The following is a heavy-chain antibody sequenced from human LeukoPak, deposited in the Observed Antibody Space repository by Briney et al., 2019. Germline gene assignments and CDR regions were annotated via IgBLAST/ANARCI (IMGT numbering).Heavy chain of an antibody. CDR3: ARAPHYYSSGSYFAY. Sequence: SQTLSLTCTVSGGSISSGGYYWICIRQHPGQDLEWIGYIYYSGSTYYNPSLKSRVTISVDTSKNQFSLKLSSVTAADTAVYYCARAPHYYSSGSYFAYWGHGTLVTVSS. CDR2: IYYSGST. V-gene: IGHV4-31*03. J-gene: IGHJ4*03. CDR1: GGSISSGGYY. D-gene: IGHD3-10*01.